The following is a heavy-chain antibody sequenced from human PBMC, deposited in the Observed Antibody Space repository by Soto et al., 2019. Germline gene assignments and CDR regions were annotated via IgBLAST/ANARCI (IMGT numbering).Heavy chain of an antibody. CDR3: ARQLYTSSSFPAY. CDR1: GYIFTSHW. Sequence: GESLKISCQGSGYIFTSHWIGWVRHMPGKGLEWMGLIYPDDSDTRYSPSFQGQVTISADKSTSTAYLQWSSLKASDSAMYYCARQLYTSSSFPAYWGQGTLVTVSS. V-gene: IGHV5-51*01. CDR2: IYPDDSDT. D-gene: IGHD6-6*01. J-gene: IGHJ4*02.